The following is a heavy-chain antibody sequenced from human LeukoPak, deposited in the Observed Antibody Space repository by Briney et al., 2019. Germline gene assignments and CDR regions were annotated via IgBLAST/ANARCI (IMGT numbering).Heavy chain of an antibody. CDR2: IVTAGDT. D-gene: IGHD5-18*01. V-gene: IGHV3-13*01. CDR1: GFTFSNYD. Sequence: GGSLRLSCAASGFTFSNYDMHWVRHATGKGLEWVSTIVTAGDTYYPGSVKGRFTISRENAKNSLYLQMNSLRAGDTAVYYCARGRYTYATGSSPFDYWGQGTLVTVSS. CDR3: ARGRYTYATGSSPFDY. J-gene: IGHJ4*02.